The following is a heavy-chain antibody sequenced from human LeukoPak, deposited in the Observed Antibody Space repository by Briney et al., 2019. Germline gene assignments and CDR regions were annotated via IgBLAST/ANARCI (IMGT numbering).Heavy chain of an antibody. J-gene: IGHJ5*02. CDR2: IYYSGTT. CDR3: ARGGYYGSGNDFRFDP. Sequence: SSETLSLTCTVSGGSISSYDWSWIRQPPGKGLEWIGYIYYSGTTNYKPSLKSRVTISVDTSKNQFSLKLSSVTAADTAVYYCARGGYYGSGNDFRFDPWGQGTLVTVSS. D-gene: IGHD3-10*01. V-gene: IGHV4-59*01. CDR1: GGSISSYD.